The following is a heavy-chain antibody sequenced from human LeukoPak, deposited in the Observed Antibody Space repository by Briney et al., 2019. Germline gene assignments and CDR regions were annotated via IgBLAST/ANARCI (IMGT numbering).Heavy chain of an antibody. Sequence: SETLSLTCTVSGGSISSGDYYWSWIRQPPGKGLEWIGYIYYSGSTNYNPSLKSRVTISVDTSKNQFSLKLSSVTAADTAVYYCARLGDSSGYYGFDYWGQGTLVTVSS. CDR2: IYYSGST. CDR1: GGSISSGDYY. V-gene: IGHV4-61*08. CDR3: ARLGDSSGYYGFDY. D-gene: IGHD3-22*01. J-gene: IGHJ4*02.